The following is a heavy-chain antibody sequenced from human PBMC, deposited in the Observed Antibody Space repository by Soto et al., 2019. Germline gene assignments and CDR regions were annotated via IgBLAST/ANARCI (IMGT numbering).Heavy chain of an antibody. Sequence: SETLSLTCPVSGASISSFNWNWVRQPAGKGPEWVGRLNIAGTINYNPSLKSRITMSMDTSKNQISLHLRSVTAADTAIYYCARDRGEYTSSWFWYFSHWGHGTLVTVSS. D-gene: IGHD6-13*01. CDR3: ARDRGEYTSSWFWYFSH. CDR2: LNIAGTI. J-gene: IGHJ2*01. V-gene: IGHV4-4*07. CDR1: GASISSFN.